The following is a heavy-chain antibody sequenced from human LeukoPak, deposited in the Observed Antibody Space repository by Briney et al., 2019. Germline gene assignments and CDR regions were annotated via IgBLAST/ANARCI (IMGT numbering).Heavy chain of an antibody. D-gene: IGHD3-22*01. CDR3: ARGGRITMIVVVTTWFDP. J-gene: IGHJ5*02. V-gene: IGHV4-39*01. Sequence: KPSETLSLTCTVSGGSISSSSYYWGWIRQPPGKGLEWIGSIYYSGSTYYDPPLKSRVTISVDTSKNQFSLKLSSVTAADTAVYYCARGGRITMIVVVTTWFDPWGQGTLVTASS. CDR1: GGSISSSSYY. CDR2: IYYSGST.